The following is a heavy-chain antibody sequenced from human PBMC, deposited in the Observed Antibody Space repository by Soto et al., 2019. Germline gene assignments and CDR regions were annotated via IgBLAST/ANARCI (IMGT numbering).Heavy chain of an antibody. Sequence: QVQLQESGPGLVKPSQTLSLTCTVSGGSISSGGYYWSWIRQHPGKGLGWIGYIYYSGSTYYNPSLKSRVTLSVDTAKNHVSQKLSSVTAAATAVYSCARDRYSYGYYLDSWGQGTLVTVSS. CDR2: IYYSGST. CDR3: ARDRYSYGYYLDS. D-gene: IGHD5-18*01. J-gene: IGHJ4*02. CDR1: GGSISSGGYY. V-gene: IGHV4-31*03.